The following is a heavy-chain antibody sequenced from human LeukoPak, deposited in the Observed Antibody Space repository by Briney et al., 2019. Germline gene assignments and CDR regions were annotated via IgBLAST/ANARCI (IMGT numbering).Heavy chain of an antibody. CDR2: NNSDGSST. Sequence: PGGSLRLSCTASGFTFSSYWMHWVRQAPGKGLVWVSRNNSDGSSTSYADSVKGRFTISRDNAKNTLYLQMNSLRAEDTAVYYCARGDYGDPKAYYYGMDVWGQGTTVTVSS. CDR3: ARGDYGDPKAYYYGMDV. D-gene: IGHD4-17*01. CDR1: GFTFSSYW. V-gene: IGHV3-74*01. J-gene: IGHJ6*02.